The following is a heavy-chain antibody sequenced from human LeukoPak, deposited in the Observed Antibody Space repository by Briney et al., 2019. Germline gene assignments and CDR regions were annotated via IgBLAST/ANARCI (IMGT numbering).Heavy chain of an antibody. CDR2: ISYDGCNK. Sequence: GWSLPLSCLASRFTLRRYAMHWLRQAPAKGLEGVAVISYDGCNKYYADSVKGRFTISRDNSKNTLYLQMNSLRAEDTAVYYCARVAAEEQWLVDGYFDNWGQGTLVTVSS. J-gene: IGHJ4*02. CDR3: ARVAAEEQWLVDGYFDN. D-gene: IGHD6-19*01. CDR1: RFTLRRYA. V-gene: IGHV3-30-3*01.